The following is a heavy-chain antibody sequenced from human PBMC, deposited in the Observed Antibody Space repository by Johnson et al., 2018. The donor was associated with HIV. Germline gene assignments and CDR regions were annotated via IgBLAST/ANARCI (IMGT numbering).Heavy chain of an antibody. CDR1: GFTFDDYA. CDR2: ISWNSGSK. CDR3: ANIGETYAFDI. D-gene: IGHD4-17*01. J-gene: IGHJ3*02. V-gene: IGHV3-9*01. Sequence: VQLVESGGGLVQPGRSLRLSCAASGFTFDDYAMHWVRQAPGKGLEWVSGISWNSGSKGYADSVKGRFTISRDNAKNSLYLQMNSLRAEDTALYYCANIGETYAFDIWGQGTMVIVSS.